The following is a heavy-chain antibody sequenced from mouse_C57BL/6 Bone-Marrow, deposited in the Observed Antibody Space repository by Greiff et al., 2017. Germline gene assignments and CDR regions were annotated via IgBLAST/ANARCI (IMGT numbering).Heavy chain of an antibody. Sequence: VHVKQSGAELVRPGASVKLSCTASGFNIKDDYMHWVKQRPEQGLEWIGWIDPENGDTEYASKFQGKATITADTSSNTAYLQLSSLTSEDTAVYYCTTSSSWGYYFDYWGQGTTLTVSS. D-gene: IGHD4-1*01. CDR3: TTSSSWGYYFDY. CDR2: IDPENGDT. J-gene: IGHJ2*01. V-gene: IGHV14-4*01. CDR1: GFNIKDDY.